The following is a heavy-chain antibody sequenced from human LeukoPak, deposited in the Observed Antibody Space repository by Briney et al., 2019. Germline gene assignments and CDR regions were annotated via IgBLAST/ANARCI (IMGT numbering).Heavy chain of an antibody. CDR1: GGSISSYY. Sequence: SETLSLTCSVSGGSISSYYWSWIRQPPGRGLEWIGYIYNSGSTNYNPPLKSRVTISIDTSKNQFSLKLSSVTAADTAVYYCARSTSSSWTFDYWGQGTLVTVSS. CDR2: IYNSGST. V-gene: IGHV4-59*01. D-gene: IGHD6-13*01. J-gene: IGHJ4*02. CDR3: ARSTSSSWTFDY.